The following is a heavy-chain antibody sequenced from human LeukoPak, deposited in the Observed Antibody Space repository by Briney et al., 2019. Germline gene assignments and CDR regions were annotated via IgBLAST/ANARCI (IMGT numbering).Heavy chain of an antibody. D-gene: IGHD2-8*01. CDR2: IYYTGST. CDR1: GDSISSSDYS. J-gene: IGHJ3*02. Sequence: SETLSLTCTVSGDSISSSDYSWSWIRQHPGKGLESIGYIYYTGSTYYNPSLKSRVTMSLDTSKNQFSLKVSSVTAADTAVYYCARSSSQAPGVFNIWGQGTMVTVSS. V-gene: IGHV4-31*02. CDR3: ARSSSQAPGVFNI.